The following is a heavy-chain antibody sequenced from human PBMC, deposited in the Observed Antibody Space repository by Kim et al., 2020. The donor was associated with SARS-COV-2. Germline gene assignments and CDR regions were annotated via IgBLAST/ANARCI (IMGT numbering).Heavy chain of an antibody. CDR3: AGRGVAAGTGPYYYYGMDV. J-gene: IGHJ6*02. CDR2: IYYSGST. D-gene: IGHD6-13*01. CDR1: GCSISSYY. V-gene: IGHV4-59*01. Sequence: SETLSLTCTVSGCSISSYYWSWIRQPPGKGLEWIGYIYYSGSTNYNPSLKSRVTISVDTSKNQFSLKLSSVTAADTAVYYCAGRGVAAGTGPYYYYGMDVWGQGTTVTVSS.